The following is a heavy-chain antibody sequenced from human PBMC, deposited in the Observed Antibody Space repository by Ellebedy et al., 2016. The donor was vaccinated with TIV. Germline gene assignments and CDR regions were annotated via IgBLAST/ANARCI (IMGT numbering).Heavy chain of an antibody. CDR2: INAGNGNT. D-gene: IGHD5-24*01. Sequence: AASVKVSCKASGYTFTTYAMHWVRQAPGQRLEWMGWINAGNGNTTYSQKFQGRLTITRDTSASTASMELSSLRSEDTAVHYCARQEMATIGDSFDIWGQGTMVTVSS. V-gene: IGHV1-3*01. CDR3: ARQEMATIGDSFDI. CDR1: GYTFTTYA. J-gene: IGHJ3*02.